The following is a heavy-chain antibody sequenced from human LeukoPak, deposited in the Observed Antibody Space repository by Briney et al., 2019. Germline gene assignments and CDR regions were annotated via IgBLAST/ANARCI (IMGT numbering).Heavy chain of an antibody. Sequence: PSETLSLTCAVYSGSFSGYYWSWIRQPPGKGLEWIGEINHSGSTNYNPSLKSRVTISVDTSKNQFSLKLSSVTAADTAVYYCASGSPHMVRGVSPFDYWGQGTLVTVSS. D-gene: IGHD3-10*01. CDR3: ASGSPHMVRGVSPFDY. J-gene: IGHJ4*02. CDR1: SGSFSGYY. V-gene: IGHV4-34*01. CDR2: INHSGST.